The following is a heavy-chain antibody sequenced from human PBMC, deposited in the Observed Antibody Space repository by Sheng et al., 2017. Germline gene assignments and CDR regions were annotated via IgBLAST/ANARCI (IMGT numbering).Heavy chain of an antibody. Sequence: QVQLVESGGGLVKPGGSLRLSCAASGFTFSDYYMSWIRQAPGKGLEWVSYISSSSSYTNYADSVKGRFTISRDNAKNSLYLQMNSLRAEDTAVYYCARARGAVAGRPGYYYMDVWGKGTTVTVSS. CDR1: GFTFSDYY. CDR2: ISSSSSYT. D-gene: IGHD6-19*01. V-gene: IGHV3-11*05. CDR3: ARARGAVAGRPGYYYMDV. J-gene: IGHJ6*03.